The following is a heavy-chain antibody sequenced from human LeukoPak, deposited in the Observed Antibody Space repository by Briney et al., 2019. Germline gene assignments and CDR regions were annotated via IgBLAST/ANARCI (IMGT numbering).Heavy chain of an antibody. Sequence: GRSLRLSCAAARFTFDDYGMTWVRQAPRKGLEWVSGINLYGSSTGYVDSVKGRFTISRDNAKNSLYLQMNSLRAEDTALYYCARAYCTSTNCLPDYWGQGTLVIVSS. V-gene: IGHV3-20*04. CDR3: ARAYCTSTNCLPDY. D-gene: IGHD2-2*01. CDR2: INLYGSST. J-gene: IGHJ4*02. CDR1: RFTFDDYG.